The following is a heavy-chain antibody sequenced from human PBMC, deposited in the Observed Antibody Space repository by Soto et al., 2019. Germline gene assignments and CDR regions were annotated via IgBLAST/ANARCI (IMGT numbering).Heavy chain of an antibody. V-gene: IGHV3-7*01. CDR3: APSQSVARASNFDY. CDR2: IKQDGGEK. J-gene: IGHJ4*02. Sequence: GGSLRLSCAASGFTFSSYWMSWVRQAPGKGLEWVANIKQDGGEKYYVDSVKGRFTISRDNAKNSLYPQMNSLRAEDTAAYYCAPSQSVARASNFDYWGQGTLVTVST. CDR1: GFTFSSYW. D-gene: IGHD6-19*01.